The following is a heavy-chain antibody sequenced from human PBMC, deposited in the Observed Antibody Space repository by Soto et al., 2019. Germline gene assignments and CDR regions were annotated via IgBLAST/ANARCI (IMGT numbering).Heavy chain of an antibody. D-gene: IGHD5-18*01. CDR1: GGSISSYY. J-gene: IGHJ5*02. Sequence: SETLSLTCTVSGGSISSYYWSWIRQPPGKGLEWIGYIYYSGSTNYNPSLKSRVTISVGTSKNQFSLKLSSVTAADTAVYYCARGGYSYGYIWFDPWGQGTLVT. V-gene: IGHV4-59*01. CDR3: ARGGYSYGYIWFDP. CDR2: IYYSGST.